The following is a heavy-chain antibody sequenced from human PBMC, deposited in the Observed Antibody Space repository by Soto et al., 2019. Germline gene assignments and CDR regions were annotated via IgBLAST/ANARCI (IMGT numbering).Heavy chain of an antibody. J-gene: IGHJ4*02. Sequence: EVQLVESGGGLVKPGGSLRLSCAASGFTFSNAWMSWVRQAPGKGLEWVGRIKSKTDGGTTDYAAHVKGRFTISRDDSKNTLYLQMNSLKAEDTAVYYCTTGYSSGGLDDWGQGTLVTVSS. D-gene: IGHD6-19*01. CDR3: TTGYSSGGLDD. CDR2: IKSKTDGGTT. V-gene: IGHV3-15*01. CDR1: GFTFSNAW.